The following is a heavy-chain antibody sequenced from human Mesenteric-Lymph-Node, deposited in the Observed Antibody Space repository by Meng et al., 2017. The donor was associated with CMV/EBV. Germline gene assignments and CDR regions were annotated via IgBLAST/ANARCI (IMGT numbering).Heavy chain of an antibody. CDR1: GFTFSSYG. V-gene: IGHV3-33*01. Sequence: GGSLRLSCVASGFTFSSYGMHWVRQAPGKGLEWVAIIWYDGSREYYAESVKGRFTISRDNSKNIVYLQMNSLRAEDTAVYYCARDRDCSDGSCYSSYWGQGTLVTVSS. CDR3: ARDRDCSDGSCYSSY. J-gene: IGHJ4*02. D-gene: IGHD2-15*01. CDR2: IWYDGSRE.